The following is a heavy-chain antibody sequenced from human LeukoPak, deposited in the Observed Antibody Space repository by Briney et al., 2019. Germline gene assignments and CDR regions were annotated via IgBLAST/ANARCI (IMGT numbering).Heavy chain of an antibody. D-gene: IGHD6-19*01. CDR3: ARDRAVAESAEFDY. Sequence: ASVKVSCKASGYTFTGHYVHWVRQAPGQGLEWMGWINPNSGGTNFAQKFQGRVTMTRDTSISTAYMELSRLRSDDTAVYYCARDRAVAESAEFDYWGQGTLVTVSS. V-gene: IGHV1-2*02. J-gene: IGHJ4*02. CDR2: INPNSGGT. CDR1: GYTFTGHY.